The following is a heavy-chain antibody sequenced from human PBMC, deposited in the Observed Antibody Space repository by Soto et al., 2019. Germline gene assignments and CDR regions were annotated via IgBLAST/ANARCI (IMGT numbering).Heavy chain of an antibody. CDR3: ARVCAFGEYQLLWAYYYYGMDV. V-gene: IGHV4-61*01. CDR2: IYYSGST. Sequence: KPSETLSLTCTVSGGSVSSGSYYWSWIRQPPGKGLEWIGYIYYSGSTNYNPSLKSRVTISVDTSKNQFSLKLSSVTAADTAVYYCARVCAFGEYQLLWAYYYYGMDVWGQGTTVTVSS. J-gene: IGHJ6*02. CDR1: GGSVSSGSYY. D-gene: IGHD2-2*01.